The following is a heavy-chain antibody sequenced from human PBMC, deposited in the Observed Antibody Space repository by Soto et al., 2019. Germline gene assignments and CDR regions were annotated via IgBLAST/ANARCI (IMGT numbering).Heavy chain of an antibody. D-gene: IGHD3-10*01. CDR2: ISYDGSNK. CDR3: AKGDRGGYYGMDV. J-gene: IGHJ6*02. Sequence: QVQLVESGGGVVQPGRSLRLSCAASGFTFSSYGMHWVRQAPGKGLEWVAVISYDGSNKYYADSVKGRFTISRDNSKNTLYLQMNSLRAEDTAVYYCAKGDRGGYYGMDVWGQGTTVTVSS. V-gene: IGHV3-30*18. CDR1: GFTFSSYG.